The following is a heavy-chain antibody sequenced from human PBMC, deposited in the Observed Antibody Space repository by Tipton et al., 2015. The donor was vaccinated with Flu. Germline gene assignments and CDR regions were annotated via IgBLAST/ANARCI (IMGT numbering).Heavy chain of an antibody. Sequence: QLVQSGAEVKKPGASVKVSCKTSGYTFTNYYMHWVRQAPGQGLEWMGIINPSGGSTSYAQKLQGRVTMTRDTSTSTVYMELSSLRSEDTAVYYCARAGLGDAFDIWGQGTMVTVSS. D-gene: IGHD3/OR15-3a*01. CDR3: ARAGLGDAFDI. J-gene: IGHJ3*02. V-gene: IGHV1-46*04. CDR2: INPSGGST. CDR1: GYTFTNYY.